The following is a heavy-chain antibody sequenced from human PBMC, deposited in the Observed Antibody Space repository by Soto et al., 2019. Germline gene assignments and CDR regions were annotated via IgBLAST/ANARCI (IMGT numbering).Heavy chain of an antibody. V-gene: IGHV4-61*01. CDR1: CGSVNSGSYY. Sequence: QVNLQESCPGLVKHSETLSLTCAVSCGSVNSGSYYWSWIRPPPGKGLEWIGYIYYSGSTNYKPSRKSRVSISLDTSKAQFSLKLTYVPAADTAVYYGARELRLGGNYVDYCGQGPLVTVS. CDR3: ARELRLGGNYVDY. J-gene: IGHJ4*02. CDR2: IYYSGST. D-gene: IGHD3-16*01.